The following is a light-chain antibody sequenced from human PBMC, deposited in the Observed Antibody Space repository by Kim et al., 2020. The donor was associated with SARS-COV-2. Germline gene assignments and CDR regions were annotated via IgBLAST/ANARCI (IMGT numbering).Light chain of an antibody. CDR1: QGSSNN. V-gene: IGKV1-9*01. CDR2: AAS. Sequence: ASGGDAVTISSRASQGSSNNLAWYQQKPGKAPRLLNYAASTLESGVPSRFSGRGSGTEFTLAINSLQPEDFATYYCQQIDSFPLTFGGGTKVDIK. CDR3: QQIDSFPLT. J-gene: IGKJ4*01.